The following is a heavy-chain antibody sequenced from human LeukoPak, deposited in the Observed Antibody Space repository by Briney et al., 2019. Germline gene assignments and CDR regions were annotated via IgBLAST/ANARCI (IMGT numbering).Heavy chain of an antibody. J-gene: IGHJ3*02. V-gene: IGHV3-48*04. CDR2: ISSSGSAI. Sequence: PGGSLRLSCAASGFTFSSYGMHWVRQAPGKGLEWVSYISSSGSAIYYAAYVKGRFTISRDNAKNSLHLQMNSLRADDMAVYYCARLWGSPREPPDAFDIWGQGTMVTVSS. CDR3: ARLWGSPREPPDAFDI. D-gene: IGHD3-16*01. CDR1: GFTFSSYG.